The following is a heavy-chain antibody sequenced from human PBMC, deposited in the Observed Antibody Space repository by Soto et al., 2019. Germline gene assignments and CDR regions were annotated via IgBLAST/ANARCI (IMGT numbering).Heavy chain of an antibody. CDR2: INHSGST. D-gene: IGHD1-26*01. J-gene: IGHJ5*02. CDR3: ASLSGGYYYDWYDP. CDR1: GGSFSGSY. V-gene: IGHV4-34*01. Sequence: PSETLSLTCAVYGGSFSGSYWSWIRQPPGKGLEWIGEINHSGSTNYNPSLKSRVTISVDTSKNQFSLKLSSVTAADTAVYYCASLSGGYYYDWYDPWGQGTLVTVSS.